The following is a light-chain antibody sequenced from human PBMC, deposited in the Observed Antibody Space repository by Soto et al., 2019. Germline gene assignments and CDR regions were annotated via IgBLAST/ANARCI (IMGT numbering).Light chain of an antibody. V-gene: IGKV3-15*01. Sequence: EIVMTQSPATLSVCPGERATLSCRASQSVSSNLAWYQQKPGQAPRLLIYGASTRATGIPARFSGSGSGTEFTLTISSLQSEDFAVYYCQQYNNWPPGTFGQGTKVEIK. CDR3: QQYNNWPPGT. CDR2: GAS. J-gene: IGKJ1*01. CDR1: QSVSSN.